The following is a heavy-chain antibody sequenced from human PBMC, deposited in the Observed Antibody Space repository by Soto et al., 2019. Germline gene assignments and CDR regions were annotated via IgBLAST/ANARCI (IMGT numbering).Heavy chain of an antibody. Sequence: LSLTCAVSGYSISSGYYLGWIRQPPGKGLEWIGSIYHSGSTYYNPSLKSRVTISVDTSKNQFSLKLSSVTAADTAVYYCARAFLLKFDPWGQGTLVTISS. CDR2: IYHSGST. CDR3: ARAFLLKFDP. J-gene: IGHJ5*02. V-gene: IGHV4-38-2*01. D-gene: IGHD2-21*01. CDR1: GYSISSGYY.